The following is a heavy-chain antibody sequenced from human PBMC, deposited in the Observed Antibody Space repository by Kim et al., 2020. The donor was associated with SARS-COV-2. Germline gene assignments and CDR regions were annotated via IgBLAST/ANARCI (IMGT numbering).Heavy chain of an antibody. D-gene: IGHD3-10*01. V-gene: IGHV4-39*01. J-gene: IGHJ4*02. Sequence: SETLSLTCTVSGGSISSTSYYWAWIRQPPGKGLEGIGNMYYSESTSYNPSPKRRVTVSEDTSKNQFFLRLSSVTAADTAVYYCARYYVSGSYFDSWGQGTLVSVSP. CDR3: ARYYVSGSYFDS. CDR2: MYYSEST. CDR1: GGSISSTSYY.